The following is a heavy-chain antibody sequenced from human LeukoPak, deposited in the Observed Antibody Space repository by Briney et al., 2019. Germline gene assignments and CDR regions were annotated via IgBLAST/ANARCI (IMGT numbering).Heavy chain of an antibody. V-gene: IGHV4-31*03. Sequence: SETLSLTCTVSGGSINSGGYFWSWIRQHPGKGLEWIGYIYYSGRTYYNPSLKSRVSISVDTSKNQFSLRLSSVTAADTAVYYCARVLEWSNYFDYWGQGTLVTVSS. CDR1: GGSINSGGYF. CDR2: IYYSGRT. CDR3: ARVLEWSNYFDY. D-gene: IGHD3-3*01. J-gene: IGHJ4*02.